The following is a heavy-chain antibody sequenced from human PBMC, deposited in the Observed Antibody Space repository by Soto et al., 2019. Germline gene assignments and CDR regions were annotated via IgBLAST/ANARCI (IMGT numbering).Heavy chain of an antibody. CDR3: ARDLGYSYGYYYYYGMDV. J-gene: IGHJ6*02. CDR1: GYTFTGYY. CDR2: TNPNSGGT. V-gene: IGHV1-2*02. Sequence: ASVKVSCKASGYTFTGYYMHWVRQAPGQGLEWMGWTNPNSGGTNYAQKFQGRGTMTRDTSISTAYMDLSRLRSDGTALYYCARDLGYSYGYYYYYGMDVWGQETTVTVSS. D-gene: IGHD5-18*01.